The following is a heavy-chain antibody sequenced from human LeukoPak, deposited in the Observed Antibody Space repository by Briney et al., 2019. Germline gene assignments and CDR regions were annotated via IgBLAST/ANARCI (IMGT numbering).Heavy chain of an antibody. J-gene: IGHJ4*02. CDR1: GFTFSDYY. V-gene: IGHV3-11*04. CDR3: ARDPSFDILTGYDY. CDR2: ISSSGSTI. Sequence: GGSLRLSCAASGFTFSDYYMSWLRQAPGKGLEWVSYISSSGSTIYYADFVKGRFTISRDNAKNSLYLQMNSLRAEDTAVYYCARDPSFDILTGYDYWGQGTLVTVSS. D-gene: IGHD3-9*01.